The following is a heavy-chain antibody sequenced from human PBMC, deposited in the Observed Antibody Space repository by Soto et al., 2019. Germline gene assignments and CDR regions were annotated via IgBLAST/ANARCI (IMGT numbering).Heavy chain of an antibody. CDR1: GFTFSDYY. V-gene: IGHV3-11*01. CDR2: IGTSGSTI. D-gene: IGHD3-10*01. CDR3: ARDRGGYLDY. J-gene: IGHJ4*02. Sequence: PGGSLRLSCAVSGFTFSDYYMSWIRQAPGKGLEWVSYIGTSGSTIYYADSVKGRFTISRDNAKNSLYLQMNSLRAEDTAIYFCARDRGGYLDYWGQGTLVTVSS.